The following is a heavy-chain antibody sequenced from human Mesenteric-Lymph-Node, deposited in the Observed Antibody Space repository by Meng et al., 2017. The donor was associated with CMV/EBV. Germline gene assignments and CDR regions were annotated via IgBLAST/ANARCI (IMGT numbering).Heavy chain of an antibody. J-gene: IGHJ4*02. Sequence: GESLKISCAASGFTVSSHYMSWVRQAPGKGLEWVSVIYSGGSTYYADSVKGRFTISRDNSKNTLYLQMNSLRAEDTAVYYCAREISSSSNFDYWGQGTLVTVSS. V-gene: IGHV3-53*01. CDR1: GFTVSSHY. CDR2: IYSGGST. D-gene: IGHD6-13*01. CDR3: AREISSSSNFDY.